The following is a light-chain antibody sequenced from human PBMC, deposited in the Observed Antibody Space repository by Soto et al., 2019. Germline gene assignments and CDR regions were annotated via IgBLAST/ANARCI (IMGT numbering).Light chain of an antibody. CDR1: QSLLHSDGNNY. V-gene: IGKV2-28*01. CDR3: MQALQTPLT. CDR2: LGS. J-gene: IGKJ3*01. Sequence: MVLTQSPLSLSVIPGEPASISCRSDQSLLHSDGNNYLDWYLQKPGQSPQLLIYLGSSRASGVPDRFSGGGSGTDFTLQIRRVEADDIGISYCMQALQTPLTFGPGTKVDIK.